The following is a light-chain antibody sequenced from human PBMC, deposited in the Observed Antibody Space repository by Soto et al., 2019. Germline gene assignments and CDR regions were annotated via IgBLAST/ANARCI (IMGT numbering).Light chain of an antibody. V-gene: IGKV3-11*01. Sequence: EIVLTQSPATLSLSPGERATLSCRASQSVSSYLAWYQQKPGQAPRLLIYDASNRATGIQARFSGSGSGTDFPLTISRLEPEDFAVYYCQQRSNWPSFGGGTKVEIK. CDR2: DAS. J-gene: IGKJ4*01. CDR1: QSVSSY. CDR3: QQRSNWPS.